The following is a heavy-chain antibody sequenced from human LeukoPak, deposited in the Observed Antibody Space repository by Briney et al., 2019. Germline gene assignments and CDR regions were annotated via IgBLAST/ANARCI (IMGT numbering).Heavy chain of an antibody. J-gene: IGHJ4*02. V-gene: IGHV3-48*03. CDR2: ISSSGSTI. Sequence: GGSLRLSCAASGFTFSSYEMNWVRQAPGQGLEWVSYISSSGSTIYYADSVKGRFTISRDKAKNSLYMQMNSLRAEDTAVYYCARGAIGFSSGWEGGFDYWGQGTLVTVPS. CDR3: ARGAIGFSSGWEGGFDY. D-gene: IGHD6-19*01. CDR1: GFTFSSYE.